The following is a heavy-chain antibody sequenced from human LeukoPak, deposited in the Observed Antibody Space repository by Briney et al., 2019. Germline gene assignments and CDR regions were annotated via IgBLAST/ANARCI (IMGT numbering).Heavy chain of an antibody. V-gene: IGHV3-23*01. D-gene: IGHD5-18*01. J-gene: IGHJ4*02. CDR3: AKDKGYSYGYWIFDY. CDR1: GFTSSSYA. CDR2: ISADSGST. Sequence: TGGSLRLSCVATGFTSSSYAMNWVRQAPGKGLEWVSDISADSGSTYYADSVKGRFTISRDNSKNTLYLQMHSLRAEDTAMYFCAKDKGYSYGYWIFDYWGQGTLVTVSS.